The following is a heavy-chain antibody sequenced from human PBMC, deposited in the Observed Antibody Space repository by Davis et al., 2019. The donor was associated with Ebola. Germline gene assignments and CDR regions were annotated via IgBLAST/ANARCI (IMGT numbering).Heavy chain of an antibody. CDR1: GFTFSNYA. J-gene: IGHJ3*02. Sequence: GESLKISCAASGFTFSNYAMSWVRQAPGKGLEWVSATSGSGDSTHHADSVRGRFAISRDNSKNTLYLQMNSLRAEDTAVYYCAKVWGRAFDIWGQGTVVTVSS. CDR3: AKVWGRAFDI. V-gene: IGHV3-23*01. D-gene: IGHD7-27*01. CDR2: TSGSGDST.